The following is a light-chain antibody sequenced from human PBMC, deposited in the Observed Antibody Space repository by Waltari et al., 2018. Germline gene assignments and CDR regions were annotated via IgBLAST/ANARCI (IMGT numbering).Light chain of an antibody. CDR1: SPNIGTNP. V-gene: IGLV1-44*01. J-gene: IGLJ2*01. Sequence: QSVLTQPPSASGTPGQTVTISCSGSSPNIGTNPVNWYQQLPGTAPKLLIYNNDKRPSGVPDRFSGSKSGTSASLVISGLQSEDEADYYCAAWDGSFNGDILFGGGTKVTVL. CDR2: NND. CDR3: AAWDGSFNGDIL.